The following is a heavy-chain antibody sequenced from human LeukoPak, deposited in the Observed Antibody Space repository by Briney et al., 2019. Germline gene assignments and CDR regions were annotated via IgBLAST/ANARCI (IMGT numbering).Heavy chain of an antibody. V-gene: IGHV3-21*01. Sequence: GGSLRLSCAASGFTFSSYSMNWVRQAPGKGLEWVSSISSSNSYIYYADSVKGRFTISRDNAKNSLYLQMNSLRAEDTAVYYCARDENNWNEDAFDIWGQGTMVTVSS. CDR3: ARDENNWNEDAFDI. D-gene: IGHD1-1*01. CDR1: GFTFSSYS. J-gene: IGHJ3*02. CDR2: ISSSNSYI.